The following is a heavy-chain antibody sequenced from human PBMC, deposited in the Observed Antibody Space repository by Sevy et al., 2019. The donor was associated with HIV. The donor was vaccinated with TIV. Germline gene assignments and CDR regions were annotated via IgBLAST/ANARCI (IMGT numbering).Heavy chain of an antibody. J-gene: IGHJ4*01. D-gene: IGHD2-15*01. CDR3: ARGPLFSPEYCSGGTCPTIDF. V-gene: IGHV4-34*01. CDR1: GVSFSDYY. Sequence: SETLSLTCAVSGVSFSDYYWAWIRQAPGKGLEWIGEVSQSGSANYNPSLRSRVIMSLDPSKNHVSLKLPSVTAADTAMYYCARGPLFSPEYCSGGTCPTIDFWSQGTLVTVS. CDR2: VSQSGSA.